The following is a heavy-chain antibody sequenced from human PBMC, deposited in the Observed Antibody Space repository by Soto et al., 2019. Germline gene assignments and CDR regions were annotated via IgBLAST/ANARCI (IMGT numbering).Heavy chain of an antibody. CDR1: GVSISSGNW. V-gene: IGHV4-4*02. J-gene: IGHJ4*02. Sequence: SETLSLTCAVSGVSISSGNWWTWVRQTPQRGLEYIGEIFHDGTANYYPSFERRVAISVDTSKNQFSLKLTSVTAADTAVYFCARAQTIFGIITVFDYWGQGTLVTVS. D-gene: IGHD3-3*01. CDR2: IFHDGTA. CDR3: ARAQTIFGIITVFDY.